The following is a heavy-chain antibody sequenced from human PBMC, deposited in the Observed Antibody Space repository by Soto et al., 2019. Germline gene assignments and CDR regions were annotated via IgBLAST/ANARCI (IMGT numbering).Heavy chain of an antibody. CDR1: GFNFISYW. V-gene: IGHV5-10-1*01. D-gene: IGHD2-2*01. CDR3: ATASSWDPLAY. CDR2: IDPSDSYT. J-gene: IGHJ4*02. Sequence: PGESLKISCKGSGFNFISYWITWVRRMPGKGLEWMGRIDPSDSYTNYSPPFQGHVTISVDKSISTACLEWSTLKASDTAIYYCATASSWDPLAYWGQGTLVTVSS.